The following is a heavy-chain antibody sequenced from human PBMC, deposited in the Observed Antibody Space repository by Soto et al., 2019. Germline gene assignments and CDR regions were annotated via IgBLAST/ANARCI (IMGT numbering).Heavy chain of an antibody. CDR2: IYYSGST. Sequence: SETLSLTCTVSGGSISRGGYYWSWIRQHPGKGLEWIGYIYYSGSTYYNPSLKSRVTISVDTSKNQFSLKLSSVTAADTAVYYCARGGGMTTVATFGYWGQGTLVTVSS. CDR1: GGSISRGGYY. CDR3: ARGGGMTTVATFGY. D-gene: IGHD4-17*01. J-gene: IGHJ4*02. V-gene: IGHV4-31*03.